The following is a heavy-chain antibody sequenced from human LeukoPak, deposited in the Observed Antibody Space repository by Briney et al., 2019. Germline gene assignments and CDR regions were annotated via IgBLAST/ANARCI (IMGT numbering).Heavy chain of an antibody. CDR3: ARGRILGLESFFDL. J-gene: IGHJ4*02. CDR2: ISSSSYI. Sequence: GGSLRLSCAASGFTFSSYSMNWVRQAPGKGLEWVSSISSSSYIYYADSVKGRFTISRDNARNSLYLQMNNLRAEDTAVYYCARGRILGLESFFDLWGQGTLVTVSS. CDR1: GFTFSSYS. V-gene: IGHV3-21*01. D-gene: IGHD3-16*01.